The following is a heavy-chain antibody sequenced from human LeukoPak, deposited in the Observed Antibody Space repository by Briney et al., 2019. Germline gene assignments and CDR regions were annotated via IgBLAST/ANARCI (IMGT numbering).Heavy chain of an antibody. CDR2: IYHSGST. J-gene: IGHJ1*01. CDR3: ARVVQSTDSSGFYLPEYFQH. V-gene: IGHV4-38-2*02. Sequence: KPSETLSLTCNVSGYSISSGYHWGWTRQPPGKGLEWIGSIYHSGSTYYNPSLKSRVTISVDTSKNQFSLKLRSVTAADTAVYYCARVVQSTDSSGFYLPEYFQHWGQGTLVTVSS. D-gene: IGHD3-22*01. CDR1: GYSISSGYH.